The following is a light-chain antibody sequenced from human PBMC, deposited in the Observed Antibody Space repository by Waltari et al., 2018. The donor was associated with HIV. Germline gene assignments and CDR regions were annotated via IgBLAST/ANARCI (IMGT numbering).Light chain of an antibody. CDR3: QVWDSSTDHWV. CDR2: DDS. V-gene: IGLV3-21*04. J-gene: IGLJ3*02. Sequence: SYVLTQPPSVSVAPGKTARITCGGNNIGSKSVHWYQQKPGQAPGVAIYDDSDRPSGIPERFSGSNSGNTATLTISRVEAGDEADYYCQVWDSSTDHWVFGGGTKLTVL. CDR1: NIGSKS.